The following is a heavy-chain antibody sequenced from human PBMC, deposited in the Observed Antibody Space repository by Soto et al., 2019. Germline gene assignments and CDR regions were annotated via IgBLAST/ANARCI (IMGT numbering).Heavy chain of an antibody. CDR1: GFTFSSYS. Sequence: GGSLRLSCAASGFTFSSYSMNWVRQAPGKGLEWVSSISSSSSYIYYADSVKGRFTISRDNAKNSLYLQMNSLRAEDTAVYYCARPCTPRVDAFDIWGQGTMVTVSS. D-gene: IGHD2-8*01. CDR3: ARPCTPRVDAFDI. V-gene: IGHV3-21*01. CDR2: ISSSSSYI. J-gene: IGHJ3*02.